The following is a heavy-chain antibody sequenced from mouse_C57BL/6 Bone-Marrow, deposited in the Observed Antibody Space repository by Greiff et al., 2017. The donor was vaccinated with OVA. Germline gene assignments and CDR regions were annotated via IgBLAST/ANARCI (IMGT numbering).Heavy chain of an antibody. CDR2: IDPSDSYT. CDR3: ARDPIYDGYYRAY. CDR1: GYTFTSYW. D-gene: IGHD2-3*01. J-gene: IGHJ2*01. V-gene: IGHV1-59*01. Sequence: QVQLQQPGAELVRPGTSVKLSCKASGYTFTSYWMHWVKQRPGQGLEWIGVIDPSDSYTNYNQKFKGKATLTVDPSSSTAYMQLSSLTSEDSAVYYCARDPIYDGYYRAYWGQGTTLTVSS.